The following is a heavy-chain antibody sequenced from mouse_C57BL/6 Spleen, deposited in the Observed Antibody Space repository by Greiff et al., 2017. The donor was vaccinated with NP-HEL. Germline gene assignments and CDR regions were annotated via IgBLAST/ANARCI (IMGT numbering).Heavy chain of an antibody. CDR1: GYTFTSYS. Sequence: VQLQQSGAELARPGASVKMSCKASGYTFTSYSLHWVKQRPGQGLEWIGYINPSSGYTKYNQKFKDKATLTADKSSSTAYMQLSSLTSEDSAVYYCAFDYYGSFAYWGQGTLVTVSA. D-gene: IGHD1-1*01. CDR3: AFDYYGSFAY. CDR2: INPSSGYT. V-gene: IGHV1-4*01. J-gene: IGHJ3*01.